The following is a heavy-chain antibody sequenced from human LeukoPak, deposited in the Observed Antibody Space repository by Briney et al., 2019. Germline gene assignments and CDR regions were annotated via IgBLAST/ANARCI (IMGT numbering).Heavy chain of an antibody. CDR3: AREGGHDYGDYHYFDY. CDR2: IWYDGSNK. Sequence: GGSLRLSCAASGFTFSSYAMSWVRQAPGKGLEWVAVIWYDGSNKYYADSVKGRFTISRDNSKNTLYLQMNSLRAEDTAVYYCAREGGHDYGDYHYFDYWGQGTLVTVSS. CDR1: GFTFSSYA. D-gene: IGHD4-17*01. V-gene: IGHV3-33*08. J-gene: IGHJ4*02.